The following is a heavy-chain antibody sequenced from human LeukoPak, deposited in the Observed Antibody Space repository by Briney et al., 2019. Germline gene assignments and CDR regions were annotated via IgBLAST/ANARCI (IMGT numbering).Heavy chain of an antibody. CDR2: IDPNSGGT. CDR3: ASAAVYGDPTNPYFDY. V-gene: IGHV1-2*02. CDR1: GYTFTRYL. Sequence: ASVKVSCKASGYTFTRYLMHWVRQAPGQGLEWMGWIDPNSGGTNYAQKFQGRVTTTRDTSINTAFMELSRLRSDDSAVYYCASAAVYGDPTNPYFDYWGQGTLVTVSS. J-gene: IGHJ4*02. D-gene: IGHD4-17*01.